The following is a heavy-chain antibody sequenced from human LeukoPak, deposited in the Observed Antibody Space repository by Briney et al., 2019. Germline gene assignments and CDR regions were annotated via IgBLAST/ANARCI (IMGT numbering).Heavy chain of an antibody. D-gene: IGHD1-26*01. CDR1: GGSFSGYY. CDR3: ARSSGSYPGYYFDY. V-gene: IGHV4-34*01. Sequence: SETLSLTCAVYGGSFSGYYWSWIRQPPGKGLEWIGEINHSGSTNYNPSLKSRVTISVDTSKNQFSLKLSSVTAADTAVYYCARSSGSYPGYYFDYWGQGTLVTVSS. CDR2: INHSGST. J-gene: IGHJ4*02.